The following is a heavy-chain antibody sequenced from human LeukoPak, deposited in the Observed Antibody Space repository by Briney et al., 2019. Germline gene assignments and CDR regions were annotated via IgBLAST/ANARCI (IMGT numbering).Heavy chain of an antibody. D-gene: IGHD2-15*01. CDR3: ARGGSNSWFDF. V-gene: IGHV3-53*04. J-gene: IGHJ4*02. CDR2: IYGDGTT. CDR1: GLTVSSNH. Sequence: GWSLRLSCAVSGLTVSSNHMSWVRLAPGEGLEWVSIIYGDGTTYYADSVKGRFSISRHNSKNTVYLQMNNLIVEDTAIYYCARGGSNSWFDFWGQGTLVTVSS.